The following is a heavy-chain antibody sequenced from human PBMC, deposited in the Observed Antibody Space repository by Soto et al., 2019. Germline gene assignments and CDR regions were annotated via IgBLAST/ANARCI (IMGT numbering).Heavy chain of an antibody. D-gene: IGHD4-17*01. CDR1: GGTFSSYT. J-gene: IGHJ4*02. CDR3: ARVGLYGDYVDY. CDR2: IIPILGIA. Sequence: ASVKVSCKASGGTFSSYTISWVRQAPGQGLEWMGRIIPILGIANYAQKFQGRVTITADKSTSTAYMELSSLRSEDTAVYYCARVGLYGDYVDYWGQGTLVTVSS. V-gene: IGHV1-69*02.